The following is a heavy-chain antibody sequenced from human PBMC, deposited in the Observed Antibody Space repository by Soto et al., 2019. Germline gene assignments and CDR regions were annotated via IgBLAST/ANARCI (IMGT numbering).Heavy chain of an antibody. D-gene: IGHD6-19*01. V-gene: IGHV3-9*01. CDR3: AKALSSGSTDFDH. CDR1: GFTFDDYA. J-gene: IGHJ4*02. Sequence: EVQLVESGGGLVQPGRSLRLSCAASGFTFDDYAMHWVRQAPGKGLEWVSGISWNSGSIGYADSVKGRFTISRDNAKNSLYLQMNSLRAEDTALYYCAKALSSGSTDFDHWGQGTLVTVSS. CDR2: ISWNSGSI.